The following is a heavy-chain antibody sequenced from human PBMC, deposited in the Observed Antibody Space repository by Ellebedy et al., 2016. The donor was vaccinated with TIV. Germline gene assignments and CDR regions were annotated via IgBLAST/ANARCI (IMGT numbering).Heavy chain of an antibody. CDR1: GYTFTGYY. D-gene: IGHD6-19*01. V-gene: IGHV1-2*04. J-gene: IGHJ4*02. CDR2: INPNSGGT. Sequence: ASVKVSCKASGYTFTGYYMHWVRQAPGQGLEWMGWINPNSGGTNYAQKFQGWVTMTRDTSISTAYMELSRLRSDDTAVYYCVLSTLGGIAVAGRGFDYWGQGTLVTVSS. CDR3: VLSTLGGIAVAGRGFDY.